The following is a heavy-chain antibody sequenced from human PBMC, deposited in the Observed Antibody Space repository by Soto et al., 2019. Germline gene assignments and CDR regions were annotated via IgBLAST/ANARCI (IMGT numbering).Heavy chain of an antibody. V-gene: IGHV4-39*01. J-gene: IGHJ5*02. Sequence: QLQLQESGPGLVKPSETLSLTCTVSGGSISSSSYYWGWIRQPPGKGLEWIGSIYYSGSTYYNPTLKSRVIISVDTSKNQFSLKLSAVTAADTAVYYCARPQGMITFQGWFDPWGQGTLVTVSS. CDR3: ARPQGMITFQGWFDP. CDR1: GGSISSSSYY. CDR2: IYYSGST. D-gene: IGHD3-16*01.